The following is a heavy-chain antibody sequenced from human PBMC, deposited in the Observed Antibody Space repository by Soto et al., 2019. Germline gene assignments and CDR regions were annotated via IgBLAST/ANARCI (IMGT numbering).Heavy chain of an antibody. CDR3: ARDAAAGLNDY. V-gene: IGHV1-18*01. CDR2: ISAYNGNT. Sequence: QVQLVQSGAEVKKPGASVKVSCKASGYTFTSYGISWVRQAPGQGLEWMGWISAYNGNTKYAQKFQGRVTMTTDTSTRKAYMEVRSLRSDDTAVYYCARDAAAGLNDYWGQGTLVTVSS. CDR1: GYTFTSYG. J-gene: IGHJ4*02. D-gene: IGHD6-13*01.